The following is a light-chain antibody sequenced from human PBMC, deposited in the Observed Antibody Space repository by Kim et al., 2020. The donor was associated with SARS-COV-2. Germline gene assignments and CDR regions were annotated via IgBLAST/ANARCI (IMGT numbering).Light chain of an antibody. CDR3: NSYTSSSTWV. CDR1: SSDVGGYNY. Sequence: QSVVTQPASVSGSPGQSITISCTGTSSDVGGYNYISWYQQHPGKAPKLMIYDVSKRPSGVSHRFSGSKSGNTASLTISGLQAEDEADYYCNSYTSSSTWVFGGGTKLTVL. CDR2: DVS. J-gene: IGLJ3*02. V-gene: IGLV2-14*01.